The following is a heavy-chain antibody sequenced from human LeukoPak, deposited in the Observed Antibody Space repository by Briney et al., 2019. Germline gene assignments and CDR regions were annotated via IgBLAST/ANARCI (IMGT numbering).Heavy chain of an antibody. J-gene: IGHJ4*02. V-gene: IGHV4-39*07. CDR3: ARDAFGGSGSYIDY. CDR1: GGSISSSSYY. CDR2: IYYNGST. Sequence: SETLSLTCTVSGGSISSSSYYWGWIRQPPGKGLEWIGSIYYNGSTYYNPSLKSRVTISVDTSKNQFSLKLSSVTAADTAVYFCARDAFGGSGSYIDYWGRGTLVTVSS. D-gene: IGHD3-10*01.